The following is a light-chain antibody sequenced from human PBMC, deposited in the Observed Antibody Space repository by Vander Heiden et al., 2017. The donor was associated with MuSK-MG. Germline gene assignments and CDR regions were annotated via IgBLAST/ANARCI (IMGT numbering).Light chain of an antibody. Sequence: DIQLTQSPSSLSASVGERVTITCPARQCISTSLNWYQQTPGTAPTLLIYDASTLETGGPSRFLGRGSCTACMIIISSLQPEDSATEYCQQYETLSLTFGEGTKVEIK. J-gene: IGKJ4*02. V-gene: IGKV1-33*01. CDR3: QQYETLSLT. CDR1: QCISTS. CDR2: DAS.